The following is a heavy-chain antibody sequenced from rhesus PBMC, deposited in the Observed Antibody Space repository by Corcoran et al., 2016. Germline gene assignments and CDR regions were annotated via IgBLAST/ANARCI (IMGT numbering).Heavy chain of an antibody. CDR2: VGGGSGTN. V-gene: IGHV4-127*01. D-gene: IGHD3-34*01. Sequence: QVQLQESGPGLVKPSETLSLTCAVSNYSIASAYGWSWIRLPPEQGLEWIGYVGGGSGTNYYNPSLKSRVSISKDTSKNQFSLKLNSMSAADTAVYYCARFTKGGSGVWFFDYWGQGVLVTVSS. CDR1: NYSIASAYG. CDR3: ARFTKGGSGVWFFDY. J-gene: IGHJ4*01.